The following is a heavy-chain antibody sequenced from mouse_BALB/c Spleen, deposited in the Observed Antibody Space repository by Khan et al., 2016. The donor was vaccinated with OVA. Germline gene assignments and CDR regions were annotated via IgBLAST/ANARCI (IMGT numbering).Heavy chain of an antibody. Sequence: QVQLQQSGAELVKPGASVKLSCKASGYTFTGYFIHWLKQRPGQGLEWIGCFYPGGGHIKYNQNFKDKATLTADKSSSTAYMELRSLTSEDSAVYDCARSENYGSCFDYWGQGTTLTVSS. CDR2: FYPGGGHI. J-gene: IGHJ2*01. CDR3: ARSENYGSCFDY. V-gene: IGHV1-62-2*01. D-gene: IGHD1-1*02. CDR1: GYTFTGYF.